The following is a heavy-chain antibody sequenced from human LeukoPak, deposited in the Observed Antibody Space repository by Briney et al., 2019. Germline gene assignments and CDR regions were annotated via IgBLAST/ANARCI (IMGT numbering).Heavy chain of an antibody. CDR2: ISYDGSNK. CDR3: ARDRHTIPEDQYYYYGMDV. J-gene: IGHJ6*02. CDR1: GFTFSSYA. D-gene: IGHD3-3*01. Sequence: GGSLRLSCAASGFTFSSYAMHWVRQAPGKGLEWVAVISYDGSNKYYADSVKGRFTISRDNSKNTLYLQMNSLRAEDTAVYYCARDRHTIPEDQYYYYGMDVWGQGTTVTVSS. V-gene: IGHV3-30*04.